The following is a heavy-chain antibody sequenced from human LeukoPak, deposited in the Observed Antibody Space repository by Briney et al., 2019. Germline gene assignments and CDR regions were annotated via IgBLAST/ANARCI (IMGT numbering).Heavy chain of an antibody. CDR1: GGSFSGYY. J-gene: IGHJ6*04. CDR2: INHSGST. D-gene: IGHD6-19*01. V-gene: IGHV4-34*01. CDR3: ARAAVARRPLDA. Sequence: SETLSLTCAVYGGSFSGYYWSWIRQPPGKGLEWIGEINHSGSTNYNPSLKSRVTISVDTSKNQFSLKLSSVTAADTAVYYCARAAVARRPLDAWGKGTTVTVSS.